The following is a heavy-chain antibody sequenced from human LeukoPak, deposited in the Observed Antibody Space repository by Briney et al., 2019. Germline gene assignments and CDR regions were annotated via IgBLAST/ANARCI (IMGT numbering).Heavy chain of an antibody. CDR1: GFTFSSYS. Sequence: GGSLRLSCAASGFTFSSYSMNWVRQAPGKGLEWVSSISSSSSYIYYADSVKGRFTISRDNAKNSLYLQMNSLRAEDTALYHCARVMGYYYMDVWGKGTTVTISS. J-gene: IGHJ6*03. V-gene: IGHV3-21*04. CDR2: ISSSSSYI. CDR3: ARVMGYYYMDV. D-gene: IGHD3-10*01.